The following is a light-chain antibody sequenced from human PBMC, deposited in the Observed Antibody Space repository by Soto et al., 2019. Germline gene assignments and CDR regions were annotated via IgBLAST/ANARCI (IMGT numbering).Light chain of an antibody. CDR2: DSS. Sequence: EIVLTQSPAARSLSPWERATLSFMASQSVSSYLAWYQQKPGQAPRLLIYDSSNRATGITARFGGSGSGTDFTLTISRLETEDFAVYYCQQRSNWTLTVGPGTRWRL. V-gene: IGKV3-11*01. CDR3: QQRSNWTLT. CDR1: QSVSSY. J-gene: IGKJ5*01.